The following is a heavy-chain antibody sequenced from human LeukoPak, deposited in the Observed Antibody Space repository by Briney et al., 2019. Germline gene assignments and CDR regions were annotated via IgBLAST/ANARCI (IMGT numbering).Heavy chain of an antibody. CDR1: EFTLSSYY. J-gene: IGHJ4*02. V-gene: IGHV3-7*01. D-gene: IGHD1-1*01. Sequence: PGGSLRLSCARSEFTLSSYYMSWVRQAPRKGLEWVANINEDGSEAGYLDSVKGRFTSSRDNAKNSVHLQMNSMRADDAAVYDCASVGYKWDDDGVDYGGQGTLVTVSA. CDR3: ASVGYKWDDDGVDY. CDR2: INEDGSEA.